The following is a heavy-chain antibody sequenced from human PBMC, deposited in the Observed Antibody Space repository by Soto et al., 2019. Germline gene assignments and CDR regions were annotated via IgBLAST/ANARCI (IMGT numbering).Heavy chain of an antibody. Sequence: GGSLRLSCAASGFTFSSYWMHWVRQAPGKGLVWVSRINSDGSSTSYADSVKGRFTISRDNAKNTLYLQMNSLRAEDTAVYYCAREYQLLYTITYGMDVWGQGTTVTVSS. CDR3: AREYQLLYTITYGMDV. V-gene: IGHV3-74*01. CDR1: GFTFSSYW. J-gene: IGHJ6*02. CDR2: INSDGSST. D-gene: IGHD2-2*02.